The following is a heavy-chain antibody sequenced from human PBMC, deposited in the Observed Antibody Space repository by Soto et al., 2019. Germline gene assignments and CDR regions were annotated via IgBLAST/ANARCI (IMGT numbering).Heavy chain of an antibody. D-gene: IGHD3-10*01. J-gene: IGHJ6*02. V-gene: IGHV3-30*18. CDR2: ISYDGSNK. CDR3: AKALNGLLWFGELRNYYYGMDV. CDR1: GFTFSSYG. Sequence: GGSLRLSCAASGFTFSSYGMHWVRQAPGKGLEWVAVISYDGSNKYYADSVKGRFTISRDNSKNTLYLQMNSLRAEDTAVYYCAKALNGLLWFGELRNYYYGMDVWGQGTTVTVSS.